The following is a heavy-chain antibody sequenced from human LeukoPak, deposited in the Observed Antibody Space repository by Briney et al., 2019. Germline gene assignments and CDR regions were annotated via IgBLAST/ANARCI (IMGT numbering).Heavy chain of an antibody. CDR3: ASTPYYGSRGSGSISL. J-gene: IGHJ4*02. Sequence: PSETLSLTCTVSGGSISSSTYIWGWIRQPPGKGLEWIASVYYNGHTYFNPSLKSRVTISIDTSKNRFSLNVRSVTAADTAVFYCASTPYYGSRGSGSISLWGQGTLVTVSS. V-gene: IGHV4-39*01. CDR1: GGSISSSTYI. D-gene: IGHD3-10*01. CDR2: VYYNGHT.